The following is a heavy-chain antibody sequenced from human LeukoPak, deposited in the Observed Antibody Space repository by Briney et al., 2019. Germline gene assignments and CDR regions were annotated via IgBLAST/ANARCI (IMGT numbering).Heavy chain of an antibody. CDR2: ISGSGGST. CDR1: GFTFSSYA. D-gene: IGHD3-10*01. V-gene: IGHV3-23*01. Sequence: PGGSLRLSCAASGFTFSSYAMSWVRQAPGKGLEWVSAISGSGGSTYYADSVKGRFTTSRDNSKNTLYLQMNSLRAEDAAVYYCAKDQEYYGSGSYFDPWGQGTLVTVSS. J-gene: IGHJ5*02. CDR3: AKDQEYYGSGSYFDP.